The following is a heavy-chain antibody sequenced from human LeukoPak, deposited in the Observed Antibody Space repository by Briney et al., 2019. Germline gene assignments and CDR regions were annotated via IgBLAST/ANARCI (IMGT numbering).Heavy chain of an antibody. V-gene: IGHV1-3*03. D-gene: IGHD3-10*01. CDR1: GYTFTSYA. Sequence: GASVKVSCKASGYTFTSYAMHWVRQAPGQRLEWMGWINAGNGNTKYSQEFQGRVTITRDTSASTAYMELSSLRSEDTAVYYCARVPRRGDRFDPWGQGTLVTVSS. J-gene: IGHJ5*02. CDR3: ARVPRRGDRFDP. CDR2: INAGNGNT.